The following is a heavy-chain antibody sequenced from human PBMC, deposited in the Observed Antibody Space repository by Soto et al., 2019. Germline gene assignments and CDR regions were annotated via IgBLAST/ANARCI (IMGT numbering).Heavy chain of an antibody. CDR2: VCSSGST. D-gene: IGHD3-3*01. J-gene: IGHJ6*02. Sequence: SETLSLTCYVSGGSVSSFCWTWIRQSPGKGLEWIAYVCSSGSTNYNPSLKSRVTISVDTSKNQFSLKLSSVTAADTAVYYCARVRRRFLEWRHYGMDVWGQGTTVTVSS. V-gene: IGHV4-59*02. CDR1: GGSVSSFC. CDR3: ARVRRRFLEWRHYGMDV.